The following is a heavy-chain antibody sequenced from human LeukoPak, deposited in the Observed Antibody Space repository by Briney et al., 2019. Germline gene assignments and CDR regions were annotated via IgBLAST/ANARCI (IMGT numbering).Heavy chain of an antibody. CDR2: TYYRSQWFD. Sequence: SQTLSLTCAISGDSVSNNRASWGWIRQFPSRGLEWLGRTYYRSQWFDDYAPSLRSRITINPDTSKNQFSLQLTSVTPEDTAVYYCVRIRGLGLFDYWGQGTLVTVPS. CDR1: GDSVSNNRAS. CDR3: VRIRGLGLFDY. D-gene: IGHD1-26*01. V-gene: IGHV6-1*01. J-gene: IGHJ4*02.